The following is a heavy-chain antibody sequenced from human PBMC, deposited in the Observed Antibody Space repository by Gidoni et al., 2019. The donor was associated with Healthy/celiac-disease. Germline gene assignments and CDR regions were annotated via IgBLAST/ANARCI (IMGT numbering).Heavy chain of an antibody. CDR3: TREASYADYAFDY. Sequence: EVELVESRGDLVKPGGSLSRSWAASEFTISNAWISWVGQAPGKGLEWVGRIKSKTDGGATDYAAPVKGRFTISSDDSKNTLYLQMNSLKTEDTAVYYCTREASYADYAFDYWGQGTLVTVSS. CDR2: IKSKTDGGAT. V-gene: IGHV3-15*01. CDR1: EFTISNAW. J-gene: IGHJ4*02. D-gene: IGHD4-17*01.